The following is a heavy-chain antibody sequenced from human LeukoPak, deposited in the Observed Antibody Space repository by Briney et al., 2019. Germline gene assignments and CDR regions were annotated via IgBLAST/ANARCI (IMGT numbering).Heavy chain of an antibody. CDR2: IIPILGIA. D-gene: IGHD3-3*01. V-gene: IGHV1-69*04. CDR3: ASFGGDDFWSGYYGF. CDR1: GYTFTGYG. Sequence: ASVKVSCKASGYTFTGYGISWVRQAPGRGLEWMGRIIPILGIANYAQKFQGRVTITADKSTSTAYMELSSLRSEDTAVYYCASFGGDDFWSGYYGFWGQGTLVTVSS. J-gene: IGHJ4*02.